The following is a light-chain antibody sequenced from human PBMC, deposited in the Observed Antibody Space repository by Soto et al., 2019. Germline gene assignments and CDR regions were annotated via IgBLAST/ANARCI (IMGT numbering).Light chain of an antibody. CDR3: QQANSFPLT. CDR2: AAS. V-gene: IGKV1-9*01. Sequence: DIQLTQSPSFLSASVGDRVTITCRASQDISDYLAWYQQRPGKAPKLLIYAASTLQSGVPSRFSGSGSGTEFTLTISSLQPEDFATYYCQQANSFPLTFGGGTKVDIK. CDR1: QDISDY. J-gene: IGKJ4*01.